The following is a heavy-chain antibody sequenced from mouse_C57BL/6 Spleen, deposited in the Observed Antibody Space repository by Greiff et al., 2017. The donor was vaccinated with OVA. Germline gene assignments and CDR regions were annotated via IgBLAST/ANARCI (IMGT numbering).Heavy chain of an antibody. CDR2: ISDGGSYT. J-gene: IGHJ2*01. D-gene: IGHD1-1*01. CDR3: AREFFTTVVATGYFDY. Sequence: LVESGGGLVKPGGSLKLSCAASGFTFSSYAMSWVRQTPEKRLEWVATISDGGSYTYYPDNVKGRFTISRDNAKNNLYLQMSHLKSEDTAMYYCAREFFTTVVATGYFDYWGQGTTLTVSS. V-gene: IGHV5-4*01. CDR1: GFTFSSYA.